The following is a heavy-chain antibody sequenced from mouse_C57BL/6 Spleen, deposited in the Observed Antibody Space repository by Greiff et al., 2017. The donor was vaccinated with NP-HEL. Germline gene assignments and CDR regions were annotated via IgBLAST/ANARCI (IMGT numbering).Heavy chain of an antibody. CDR3: ATIYYDYDVGYFDV. D-gene: IGHD2-4*01. CDR1: GFTFTDYN. V-gene: IGHV1-18*01. Sequence: VQLQQSGPELVKPGASVKIPCTASGFTFTDYNMDWVKQSHGKSLEWIGDINPNNGGTIYNQKFKGQATLTVDKSSSTAYMELRSLTSEDTAVYYCATIYYDYDVGYFDVWGKGTTVTVSS. CDR2: INPNNGGT. J-gene: IGHJ1*03.